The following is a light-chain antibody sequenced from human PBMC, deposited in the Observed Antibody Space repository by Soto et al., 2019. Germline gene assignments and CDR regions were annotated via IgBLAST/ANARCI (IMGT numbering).Light chain of an antibody. CDR1: SSNIGAGLD. Sequence: VLTQPPSVSGAPGQRVTISCTGSSSNIGAGLDVHWYQHLPGTAPKLLIHGNTNRPSGVPDRFSGSKSGTSASLAITGLQTEDEAEYYCQAYDSSLSGYVFGTGTKVTVL. CDR3: QAYDSSLSGYV. J-gene: IGLJ1*01. V-gene: IGLV1-40*01. CDR2: GNT.